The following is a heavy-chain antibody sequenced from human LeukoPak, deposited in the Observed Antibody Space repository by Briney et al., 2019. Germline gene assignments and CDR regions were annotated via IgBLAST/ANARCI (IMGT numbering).Heavy chain of an antibody. CDR1: GHTFTSYG. V-gene: IGHV1-18*01. CDR2: ISAYNGNT. J-gene: IGHJ6*03. D-gene: IGHD4-11*01. CDR3: ARMLSAATAKSYYYYYMDV. Sequence: ASVKVSCKASGHTFTSYGISWVRQAPGQGLEWMGWISAYNGNTNYAQKLQGRVTMTTDTSTSTAYMELRSLRSDDTAVYYCARMLSAATAKSYYYYYMDVWGKGTTVTVSS.